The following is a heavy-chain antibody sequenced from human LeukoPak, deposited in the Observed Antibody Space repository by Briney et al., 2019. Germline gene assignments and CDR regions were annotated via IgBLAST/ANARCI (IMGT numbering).Heavy chain of an antibody. CDR2: ISYDGSNK. V-gene: IGHV3-30-3*01. CDR1: GFTFSSYA. CDR3: ARDKGIYCSSTSCWGLDY. J-gene: IGHJ4*02. Sequence: GGSPRLSCAVSGFTFSSYAMHWVRQAPGKGLEWVAVISYDGSNKYYADSVKGRFTISRDNSKNTLYLQMNSLRAEDTAVYYCARDKGIYCSSTSCWGLDYWGQGTLVTVSS. D-gene: IGHD2-2*01.